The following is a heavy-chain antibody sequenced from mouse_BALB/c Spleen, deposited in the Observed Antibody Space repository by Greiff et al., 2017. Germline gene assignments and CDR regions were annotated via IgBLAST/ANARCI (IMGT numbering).Heavy chain of an antibody. Sequence: EVKLQESGGDLVKPGGSLKLSCAASGFTFSSYGMSWVRQTPDKRLEWVATISSGGSYTYYPDSVKGRFTISRDNAKNTLYLQMSSLKSEDTAMYYCARPFTTATAWFAYWGQGTLVTVSA. J-gene: IGHJ3*01. CDR1: GFTFSSYG. D-gene: IGHD1-2*01. CDR3: ARPFTTATAWFAY. CDR2: ISSGGSYT. V-gene: IGHV5-6*01.